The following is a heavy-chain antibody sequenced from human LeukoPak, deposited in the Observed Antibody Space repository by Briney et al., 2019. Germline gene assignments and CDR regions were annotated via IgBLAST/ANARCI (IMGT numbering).Heavy chain of an antibody. J-gene: IGHJ4*02. Sequence: PGGSLRLSCVASRFNFDEYSMDWVRQVPGKGLEWVSSISSNSHYIYYAGSVKGRFTITRDNAEKSLYLQMNSLRVEDTAVYYCARDDRTYYEDSGPLDHWGQGTLVTVSS. V-gene: IGHV3-21*01. D-gene: IGHD3-10*01. CDR1: RFNFDEYS. CDR2: ISSNSHYI. CDR3: ARDDRTYYEDSGPLDH.